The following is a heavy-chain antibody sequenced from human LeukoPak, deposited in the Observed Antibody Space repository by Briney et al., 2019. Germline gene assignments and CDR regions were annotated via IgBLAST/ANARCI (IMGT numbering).Heavy chain of an antibody. V-gene: IGHV1-8*01. D-gene: IGHD3-10*01. J-gene: IGHJ6*02. CDR1: GYTFTSYD. Sequence: ASVKVSCKASGYTFTSYDINWVRQATGQGLEWMGWVNPNSGNTGYAQKFQGRVTMTRNTSISTAYMELSSLRSEDTAVYYCARGQMGITMVRGVPYYYYGMDVWGQGTTVTVSS. CDR3: ARGQMGITMVRGVPYYYYGMDV. CDR2: VNPNSGNT.